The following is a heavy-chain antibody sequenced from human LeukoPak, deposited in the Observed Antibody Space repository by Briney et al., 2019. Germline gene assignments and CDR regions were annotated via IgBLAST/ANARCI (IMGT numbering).Heavy chain of an antibody. J-gene: IGHJ6*02. D-gene: IGHD5-24*01. Sequence: SETLSLTCTVSGGSISSGDYYWSWIRQPPGKGLEWIGCIYYSGSTYYNPSLKSRVTISVDTSKNQFSLKLSSVTAADTAVYYCARDGDGYGMDVWGQGTTVTVSS. V-gene: IGHV4-30-4*01. CDR1: GGSISSGDYY. CDR2: IYYSGST. CDR3: ARDGDGYGMDV.